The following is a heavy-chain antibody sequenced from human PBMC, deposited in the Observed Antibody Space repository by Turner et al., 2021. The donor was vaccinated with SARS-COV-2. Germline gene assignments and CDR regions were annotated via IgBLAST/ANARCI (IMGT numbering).Heavy chain of an antibody. D-gene: IGHD6-19*01. J-gene: IGHJ4*02. V-gene: IGHV4-34*01. CDR3: ARSGWSLWYFDY. CDR2: INHGEST. Sequence: QVLLQQWGAGLLYPSEILSLTCAVYGGSFSGYYWSWIRQPPGKGLEWIGEINHGESTNYNPSIKSRVTISVDKTKNQFTLKLSSVTAADSALYYCARSGWSLWYFDYWGQGTLVTVSS. CDR1: GGSFSGYY.